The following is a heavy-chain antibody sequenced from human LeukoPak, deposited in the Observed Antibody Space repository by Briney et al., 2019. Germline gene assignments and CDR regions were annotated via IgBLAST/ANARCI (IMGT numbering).Heavy chain of an antibody. Sequence: SETLSLTCTVSGGSISSSSYYWGRIRQPPGKGLEWIGSMYYSGNTYYNPSLKSRVTISVDTSKNQFSLRLSSVTAADTAVYYCARDVRDSSGFYLRAFDYWGQGTLVTVSS. CDR2: MYYSGNT. CDR3: ARDVRDSSGFYLRAFDY. V-gene: IGHV4-39*07. J-gene: IGHJ4*02. CDR1: GGSISSSSYY. D-gene: IGHD3-22*01.